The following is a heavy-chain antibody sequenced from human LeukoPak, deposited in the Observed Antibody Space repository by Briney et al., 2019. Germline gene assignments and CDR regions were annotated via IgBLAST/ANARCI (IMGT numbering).Heavy chain of an antibody. J-gene: IGHJ4*02. D-gene: IGHD3-10*01. CDR1: GGSISSGDYY. CDR3: ARDSVVRGIDY. Sequence: SETLSLTCTVSGGSISSGDYYWSWIRQPPGKGLEWIGYIYYSGSTYYNPSLKSRVTISADTSKNQFSLKLSSVTAADTAVYYCARDSVVRGIDYWGQGTLVTVSS. CDR2: IYYSGST. V-gene: IGHV4-30-4*01.